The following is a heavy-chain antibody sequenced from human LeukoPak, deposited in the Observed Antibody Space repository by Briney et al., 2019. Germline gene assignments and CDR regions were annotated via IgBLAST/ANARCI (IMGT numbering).Heavy chain of an antibody. CDR1: GYTFTGYY. J-gene: IGHJ4*02. CDR2: INPNSGGT. V-gene: IGHV1-2*02. D-gene: IGHD3-3*01. CDR3: ARGNYDFWSGYPFDY. Sequence: ASVKVSCKASGYTFTGYYMHWVRQAPGQGLEWMGWINPNSGGTNYAQKFQGRVTMTRDTSISTAYMELSRLRSDDTTVYYCARGNYDFWSGYPFDYWGQGTLVTVSS.